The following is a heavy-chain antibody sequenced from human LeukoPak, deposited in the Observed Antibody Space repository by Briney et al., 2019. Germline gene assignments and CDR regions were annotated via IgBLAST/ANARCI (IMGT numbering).Heavy chain of an antibody. CDR3: ASNQGMGAYFDS. CDR1: GGSINSGDW. V-gene: IGHV4-4*02. D-gene: IGHD1-26*01. J-gene: IGHJ4*02. Sequence: SGTLSLTCGVSGGSINSGDWWTWVRQPPGKGLEWIGEIYHDGNTYYNPSLESRVTISVDKSKNQFSLTLSSVTAADTAVYYCASNQGMGAYFDSWGQGTLVTVSS. CDR2: IYHDGNT.